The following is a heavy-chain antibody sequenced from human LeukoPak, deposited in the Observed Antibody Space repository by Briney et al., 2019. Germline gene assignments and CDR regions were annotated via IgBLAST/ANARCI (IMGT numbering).Heavy chain of an antibody. Sequence: ASVKVSCKASGYRLTNYVVSWVGQAPGQGVEWMGSIIAYNGNTNYAQRFHGRLTITTDTATSTAYMELRSLRYDDTAVYYCARLCGSYWNYFHYWGQGRLLTVS. V-gene: IGHV1-18*01. CDR3: ARLCGSYWNYFHY. CDR2: IIAYNGNT. D-gene: IGHD1-26*01. CDR1: GYRLTNYV. J-gene: IGHJ4*02.